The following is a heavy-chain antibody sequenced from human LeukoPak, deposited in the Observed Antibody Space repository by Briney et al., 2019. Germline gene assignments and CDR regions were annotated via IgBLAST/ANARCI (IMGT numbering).Heavy chain of an antibody. CDR3: ARDRYYATSYYFDY. J-gene: IGHJ4*02. CDR1: GGSISSSSYY. CDR2: IYTSGST. V-gene: IGHV4-61*02. Sequence: PSETLSLTCTVSGGSISSSSYYWGWIRQPAGKGLEWIGRIYTSGSTNYNPSLKSRVTMSVDTSKNQFSLKLSSVTAADTAVYYCARDRYYATSYYFDYWGQGTLVTVSS. D-gene: IGHD3-10*01.